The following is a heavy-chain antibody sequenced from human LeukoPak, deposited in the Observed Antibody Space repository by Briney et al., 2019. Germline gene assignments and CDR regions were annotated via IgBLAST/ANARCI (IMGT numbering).Heavy chain of an antibody. Sequence: SVNVSCKASGGTFSSYAISWVRQAPGQGLEWMGGIIPIFGTANYARKFQGRVTITADESTSTAYMELSSLRSEDTAVYYCAREDYYDSSGQRNWFDPWGQGTLVTVSS. J-gene: IGHJ5*02. CDR2: IIPIFGTA. D-gene: IGHD3-22*01. CDR1: GGTFSSYA. CDR3: AREDYYDSSGQRNWFDP. V-gene: IGHV1-69*13.